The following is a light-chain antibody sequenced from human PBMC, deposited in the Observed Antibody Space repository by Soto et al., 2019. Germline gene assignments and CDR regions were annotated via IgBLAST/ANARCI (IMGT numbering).Light chain of an antibody. CDR1: QDISRY. CDR2: LAT. J-gene: IGKJ1*01. CDR3: QQHDNGWA. Sequence: DIQLTQSPSLLSASIGDRVTITCRASQDISRYLAWYQQKPGTAPRLLISLATTLQGGVPSRFSGSGSGTEFTLTISSLQSEDFAVYYCQQHDNGWAFGQGTKVEIK. V-gene: IGKV1-9*01.